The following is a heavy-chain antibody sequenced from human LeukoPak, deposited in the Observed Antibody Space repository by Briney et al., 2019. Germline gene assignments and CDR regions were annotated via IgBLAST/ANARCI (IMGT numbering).Heavy chain of an antibody. CDR2: ITPIFGTA. CDR1: GGTFSSYA. CDR3: ARDKDDYGNLSFDY. D-gene: IGHD4-11*01. J-gene: IGHJ4*02. V-gene: IGHV1-69*05. Sequence: GASVKVSCKASGGTFSSYAISWVRQAPGQGLEWMGGITPIFGTANYAQKFQGRVTMTRDTSISTAYMELSRLRSDDTAVYYCARDKDDYGNLSFDYWGQGTLVTVSS.